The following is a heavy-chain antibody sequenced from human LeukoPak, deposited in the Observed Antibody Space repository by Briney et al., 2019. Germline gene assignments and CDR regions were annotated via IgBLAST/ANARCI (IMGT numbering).Heavy chain of an antibody. J-gene: IGHJ4*02. D-gene: IGHD5-18*01. Sequence: GSLRLSCAASGFTFSSYWMGWVRQAPGKGLEWVANIKQDGSEKYYVDSVKGRFTISRDNAKNSLYLQMNSLRAEDTAVYYCAREDSYGAPDYWGQGTLVTVSS. CDR3: AREDSYGAPDY. CDR1: GFTFSSYW. V-gene: IGHV3-7*03. CDR2: IKQDGSEK.